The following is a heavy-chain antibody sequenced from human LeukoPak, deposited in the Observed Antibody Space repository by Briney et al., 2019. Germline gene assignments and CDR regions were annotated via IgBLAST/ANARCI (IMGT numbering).Heavy chain of an antibody. Sequence: GGSLRLSCAASGFTFSNYAMSWVRQAPGKGLEWVSAINDSGGSTYYADSVKGRFTISRDNSKNTLYLQMNSLRAEDTAVYYCAKDGQYSSSSPYYFDYWGQGTLVTVSS. V-gene: IGHV3-23*01. CDR2: INDSGGST. CDR3: AKDGQYSSSSPYYFDY. J-gene: IGHJ4*02. D-gene: IGHD6-6*01. CDR1: GFTFSNYA.